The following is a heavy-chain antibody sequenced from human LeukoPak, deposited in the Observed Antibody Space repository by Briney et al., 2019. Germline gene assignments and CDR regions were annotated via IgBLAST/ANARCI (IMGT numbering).Heavy chain of an antibody. CDR2: IKQDGSEK. V-gene: IGHV3-7*01. CDR1: GFTFSSYW. CDR3: AQLLEGGHYGMDV. J-gene: IGHJ6*02. Sequence: PGGSLRLSCAASGFTFSSYWMSWVRQAPGKGLEWVANIKQDGSEKYHVDSVKGRFTISRDNAKNSLYLQMNSLRAEDTAVYYCAQLLEGGHYGMDVWGQGTTVTVSS. D-gene: IGHD2-2*01.